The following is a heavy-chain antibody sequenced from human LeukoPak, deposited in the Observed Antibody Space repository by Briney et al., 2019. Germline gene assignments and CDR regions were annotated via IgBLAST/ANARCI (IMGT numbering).Heavy chain of an antibody. CDR1: GFTFSSYG. Sequence: GGSLRPSCAASGFTFSSYGMHWVRQAPGKGLEWVAFIRYDGSNKYYADSVKGRFTISRDNSKNTLYLQMNSLRAEDTAVYYCAKANIVVVPAAILIDYWGQGTLVTVSS. V-gene: IGHV3-30*02. J-gene: IGHJ4*02. CDR3: AKANIVVVPAAILIDY. CDR2: IRYDGSNK. D-gene: IGHD2-2*02.